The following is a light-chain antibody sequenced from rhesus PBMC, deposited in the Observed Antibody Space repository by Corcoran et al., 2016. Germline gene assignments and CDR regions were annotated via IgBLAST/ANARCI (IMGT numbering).Light chain of an antibody. Sequence: DIQMTQSPSSLSASVGDRVTITCRASQAIANYLAWYQQKPGEAPTLLINAATGSQSGIPSRFSGSGSGTDFTLTLSSLQSEDFATYYCQHYYNSPRTFGQGTKVEIK. CDR1: QAIANY. CDR2: AAT. J-gene: IGKJ1*01. CDR3: QHYYNSPRT. V-gene: IGKV1-25*02.